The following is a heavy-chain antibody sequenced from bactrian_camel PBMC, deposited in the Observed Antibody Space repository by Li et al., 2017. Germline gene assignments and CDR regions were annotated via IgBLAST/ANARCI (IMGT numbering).Heavy chain of an antibody. CDR3: AARSTGPLSRFDVLSTAHYNY. Sequence: VQLVESGGGFVQPGGSLRLSCAASGFTFSSYGMTWVRQAPGKGLEWVSGINSGGGSTDYADSVKDRFTVSQNSADNTLYLRMNSLKPADTAMYYCAARSTGPLSRFDVLSTAHYNYWGQGTQVTVS. CDR1: GFTFSSYG. D-gene: IGHD3*01. V-gene: IGHV3S40*01. CDR2: INSGGGST. J-gene: IGHJ4*01.